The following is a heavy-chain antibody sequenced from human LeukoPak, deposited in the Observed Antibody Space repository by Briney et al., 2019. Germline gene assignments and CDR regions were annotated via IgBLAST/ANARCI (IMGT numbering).Heavy chain of an antibody. Sequence: PGGSLRLSCAASGCTFSGSAMHWVRQASGKGLEWVGRIRSKANSYATAYAASVEGRFAISRDDSKNPAYLKMNSLKTEGTAVYYCTRRTSSGWYDYYYGMDVWGKGPTVTVSS. J-gene: IGHJ6*04. D-gene: IGHD6-19*01. V-gene: IGHV3-73*01. CDR2: IRSKANSYAT. CDR3: TRRTSSGWYDYYYGMDV. CDR1: GCTFSGSA.